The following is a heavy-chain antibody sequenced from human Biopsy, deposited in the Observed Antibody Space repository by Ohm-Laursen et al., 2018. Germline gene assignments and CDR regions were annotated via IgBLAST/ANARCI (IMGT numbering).Heavy chain of an antibody. Sequence: GTLSLTWTVSGGSLSSYYWSWIRQPAGKGLEWIGRIYSSGSTNYNPSLKSRVTLSMDTSKRQFSLKLSFVTAADTAVYYCARWTPEYDSSRYYLDAFDIWGQGTKVTVSS. J-gene: IGHJ3*02. CDR1: GGSLSSYY. D-gene: IGHD3-22*01. CDR3: ARWTPEYDSSRYYLDAFDI. V-gene: IGHV4-4*07. CDR2: IYSSGST.